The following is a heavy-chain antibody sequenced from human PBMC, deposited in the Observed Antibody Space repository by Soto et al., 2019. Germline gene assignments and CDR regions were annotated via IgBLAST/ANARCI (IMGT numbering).Heavy chain of an antibody. Sequence: SETLSLTCTVSGGSISSGDYYWSWIRQPPGKGLEWIGYIYYSGSTYYNPSLKSRVTISVDTSKNQFSLKLSSVTAADTAVYYCARGVGYCSSTRCLHFDYWGQGTLVTVSS. V-gene: IGHV4-30-4*01. J-gene: IGHJ4*02. CDR3: ARGVGYCSSTRCLHFDY. CDR2: IYYSGST. CDR1: GGSISSGDYY. D-gene: IGHD2-2*03.